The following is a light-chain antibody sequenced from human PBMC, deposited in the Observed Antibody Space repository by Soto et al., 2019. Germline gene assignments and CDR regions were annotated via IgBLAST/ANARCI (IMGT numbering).Light chain of an antibody. CDR1: QRVSNTT. J-gene: IGKJ3*01. CDR2: GAS. V-gene: IGKV3-20*01. CDR3: QLYGSSPFT. Sequence: EIVLTQSPGTLSLSPGERATLSCRARQRVSNTTLAWYQRRPGQAPRLLIYGASSRATGIPDRFSCSGSGTDFTLTISRLEPEDSAVYYCQLYGSSPFTFGPGTKVDIK.